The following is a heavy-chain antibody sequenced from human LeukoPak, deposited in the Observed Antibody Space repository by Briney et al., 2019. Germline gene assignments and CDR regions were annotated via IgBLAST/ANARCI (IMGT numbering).Heavy chain of an antibody. V-gene: IGHV1-2*06. CDR1: RYTFTGYY. CDR3: ARGTRSGSYSSFDY. J-gene: IGHJ4*02. Sequence: ASVKDSCKGSRYTFTGYYMHWVRQAPGEGVAWMGRNNPNSDGTNTKQKFQGRVTMTRYTSNSTAYMELNTLRSDDTAVYYCARGTRSGSYSSFDYWGQGTLVTVSS. CDR2: NNPNSDGT. D-gene: IGHD3-10*01.